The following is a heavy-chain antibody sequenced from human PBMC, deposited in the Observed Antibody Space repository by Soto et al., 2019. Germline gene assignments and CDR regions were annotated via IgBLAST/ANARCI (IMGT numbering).Heavy chain of an antibody. V-gene: IGHV1-69*01. CDR2: IIPIFGTA. CDR3: ARDGGRNSGGIDY. CDR1: GGTFSSYS. J-gene: IGHJ4*02. Sequence: QVQLVQSGAEVKKPGSSVKVSCKASGGTFSSYSINWVRQAPGQGLEWMGEIIPIFGTANYAQKFPGRVTMTADEATSTAYMELSSLRSEATAVYYCARDGGRNSGGIDYWGQGTLVTVSS. D-gene: IGHD1-26*01.